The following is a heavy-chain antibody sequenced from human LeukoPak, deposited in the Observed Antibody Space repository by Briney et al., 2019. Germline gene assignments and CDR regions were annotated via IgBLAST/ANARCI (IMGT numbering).Heavy chain of an antibody. Sequence: GGSLRLSCAASGFTFSSYSMNWVRQAPGKGLEWVSYISSSSSTIYYADSVKGRFTISRDNAKNSLYLQMNSLRAEDTAVYYCARDSATTVTKGPVYWGQGTLVTVSS. J-gene: IGHJ4*02. CDR3: ARDSATTVTKGPVY. CDR2: ISSSSSTI. D-gene: IGHD4-11*01. V-gene: IGHV3-48*01. CDR1: GFTFSSYS.